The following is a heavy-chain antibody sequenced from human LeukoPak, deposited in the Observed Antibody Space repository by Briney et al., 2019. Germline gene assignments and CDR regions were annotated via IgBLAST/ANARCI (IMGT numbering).Heavy chain of an antibody. J-gene: IGHJ6*03. V-gene: IGHV1-69*05. D-gene: IGHD6-6*01. CDR3: AGDSLSSYGYMDV. Sequence: SVTASFKASGGTFIIYAISWVRPAPGQGRAGLGVIFSIFSTANYAQTFQARVTITTDESPSTAYMELSSLRSEDTAVYYCAGDSLSSYGYMDVWGKGTTVTVSS. CDR1: GGTFIIYA. CDR2: IFSIFSTA.